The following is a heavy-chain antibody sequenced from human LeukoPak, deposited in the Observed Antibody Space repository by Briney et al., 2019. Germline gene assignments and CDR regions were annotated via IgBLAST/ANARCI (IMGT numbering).Heavy chain of an antibody. Sequence: GASVKVSCKASGYTFTSYGISWVRQAPGQGLEWMGWISAYNGNTNYAQKLQGRVTMTTDTSTSTAYMELRSLRSDDTAVYYCARDPLAYCGGDCYHRFFDYWGQGTLVTVSS. CDR3: ARDPLAYCGGDCYHRFFDY. J-gene: IGHJ4*02. CDR2: ISAYNGNT. D-gene: IGHD2-21*02. V-gene: IGHV1-18*01. CDR1: GYTFTSYG.